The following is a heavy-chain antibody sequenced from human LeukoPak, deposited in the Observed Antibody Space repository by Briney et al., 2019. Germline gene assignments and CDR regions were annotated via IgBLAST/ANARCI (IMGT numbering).Heavy chain of an antibody. CDR2: INENGSGK. J-gene: IGHJ4*02. V-gene: IGHV3-7*01. D-gene: IGHD3-3*01. Sequence: TGGSLRLSCAASGFTFSSNWMGWVRQAPGQGLEWVAIINENGSGKYYVDSVKGRFTISRDNAKSSLFLQMNSLRAEDTALYYCAKEGGARRFDYWGQGTLATVSS. CDR1: GFTFSSNW. CDR3: AKEGGARRFDY.